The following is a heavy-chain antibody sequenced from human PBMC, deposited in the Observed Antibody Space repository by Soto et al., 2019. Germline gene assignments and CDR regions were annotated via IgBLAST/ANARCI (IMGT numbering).Heavy chain of an antibody. CDR2: IYHSGNT. CDR1: CESISSSNW. CDR3: ARENDLWSGNNGMQV. J-gene: IGHJ6*01. D-gene: IGHD3-3*01. V-gene: IGHV4-4*02. Sequence: SEPLSLTCAVSCESISSSNWWSWVRQPPGKGLEWIGEIYHSGNTRYNPSLKSRVTISVDKSKNQFSLKLNSVTAADTAVYYCARENDLWSGNNGMQVGGQGTKVT.